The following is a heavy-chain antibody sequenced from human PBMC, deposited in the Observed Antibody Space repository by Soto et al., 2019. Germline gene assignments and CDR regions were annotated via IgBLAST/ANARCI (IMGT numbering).Heavy chain of an antibody. D-gene: IGHD4-17*01. CDR3: ARDDKGYGDVDC. CDR2: IYYSGAT. V-gene: IGHV4-30-4*01. CDR1: GGSISSADYY. J-gene: IGHJ4*02. Sequence: QVQLQESGPGLVKPSQTLSLTCTVSGGSISSADYYWSWIHQPPGKGLEWIGYIYYSGATYYNPSLQSRLTMSIDTSKSQFSLGLTSVTAADTAVYYCARDDKGYGDVDCWGQGALVTVSS.